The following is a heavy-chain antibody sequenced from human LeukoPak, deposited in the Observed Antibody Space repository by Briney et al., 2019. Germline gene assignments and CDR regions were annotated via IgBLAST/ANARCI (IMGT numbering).Heavy chain of an antibody. J-gene: IGHJ4*02. V-gene: IGHV3-48*04. CDR3: ARVGVLEGAAAAFDY. Sequence: GGSLRLSCTASGFSFSIYAMNWVRQAPGKGLEWLSHISSSGGTIYYADSVKGRFTISRDNAKNTLSLQMNSLRAEDTAVYYCARVGVLEGAAAAFDYWGQGILVTVSS. CDR1: GFSFSIYA. D-gene: IGHD6-13*01. CDR2: ISSSGGTI.